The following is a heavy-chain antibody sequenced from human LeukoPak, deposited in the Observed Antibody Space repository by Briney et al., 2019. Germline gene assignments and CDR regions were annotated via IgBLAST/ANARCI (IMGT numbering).Heavy chain of an antibody. Sequence: GGSLRLSCAASAFTFSTYAMSWVRQAPGKGLEWVSAISGSGSSTYYADSVKGRFTISRDNSKNTLFLQMNSLRAEDTAVYYCAKDQGGYYPPFDYYYGMDVWGQGTTVTVSS. CDR1: AFTFSTYA. V-gene: IGHV3-23*01. J-gene: IGHJ6*02. CDR3: AKDQGGYYPPFDYYYGMDV. D-gene: IGHD3-10*01. CDR2: ISGSGSST.